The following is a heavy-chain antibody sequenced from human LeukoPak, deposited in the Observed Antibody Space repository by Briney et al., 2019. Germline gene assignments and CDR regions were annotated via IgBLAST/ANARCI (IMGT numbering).Heavy chain of an antibody. Sequence: GGSLRLSCAASGFTFSSYSMSWVRQAPGKGLEWVSSISGSGGRIDDADSVKGRFTISRDNSKNTLSLQMNSLTAEDTAVYYCAKNPRLEGWIYFDSWGQGILVTVSS. CDR3: AKNPRLEGWIYFDS. V-gene: IGHV3-23*01. D-gene: IGHD1-1*01. CDR1: GFTFSSYS. J-gene: IGHJ4*02. CDR2: ISGSGGRI.